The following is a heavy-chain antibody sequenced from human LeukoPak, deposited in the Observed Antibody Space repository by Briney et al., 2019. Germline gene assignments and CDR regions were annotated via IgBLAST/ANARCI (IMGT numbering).Heavy chain of an antibody. Sequence: SENLSLNCTVSGGSISSYYWSWLRQPPGKGLEWIGYIYYSGSTNYNPSLKSRVTISVDTSKNRFSLKLSSVPAADAAVYYCARDPSSGSSYGFDPWGQGTLVTVSS. CDR1: GGSISSYY. J-gene: IGHJ5*02. CDR2: IYYSGST. D-gene: IGHD6-19*01. V-gene: IGHV4-59*01. CDR3: ARDPSSGSSYGFDP.